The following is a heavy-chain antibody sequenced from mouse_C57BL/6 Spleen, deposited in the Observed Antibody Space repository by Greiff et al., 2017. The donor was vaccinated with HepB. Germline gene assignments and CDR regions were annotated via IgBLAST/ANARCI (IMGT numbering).Heavy chain of an antibody. J-gene: IGHJ3*01. D-gene: IGHD2-4*01. CDR1: GYAFSSSW. Sequence: QVQLQQSGPELVKPGASVKISCKASGYAFSSSWMNWVKQRPGKGLEWIGRIYPGDGDTNYNGKFKGKATLTADKSSSTAYMQLSSLTSEDSAVYFCARPYDYVWFAYWGQGTLVTVSA. CDR2: IYPGDGDT. CDR3: ARPYDYVWFAY. V-gene: IGHV1-82*01.